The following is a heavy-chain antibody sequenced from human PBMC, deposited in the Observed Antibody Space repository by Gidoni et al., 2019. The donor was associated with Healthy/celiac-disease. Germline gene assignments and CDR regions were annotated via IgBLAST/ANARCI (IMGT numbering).Heavy chain of an antibody. D-gene: IGHD6-6*01. CDR2: IIPIFGTA. CDR3: ARYSSSGYYFDY. CDR1: GGTFSSYA. V-gene: IGHV1-69*06. Sequence: QVQLVQSGAEVKKPGSSVQVSCKASGGTFSSYAISWVRQAPGQGLEWMGGIIPIFGTANYAQKFQGRVTITADKSTSTAYMELSSLRSEDTTVYYCARYSSSGYYFDYWGQGTLVTVSS. J-gene: IGHJ4*02.